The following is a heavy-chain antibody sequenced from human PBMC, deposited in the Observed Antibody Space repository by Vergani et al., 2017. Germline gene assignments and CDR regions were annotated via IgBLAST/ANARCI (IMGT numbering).Heavy chain of an antibody. CDR2: INHSGST. CDR3: ARRARAKRRSYYMDV. V-gene: IGHV4-34*01. Sequence: QVQLQQWGAGLLKPSETLSLTCAVYGGSFSGYYWSWIRQPPGKGLEWIGEINHSGSTNYNPSLKSRVTISVDTSKNQFSLKLSSVTAAGTAVYYCARRARAKRRSYYMDVWGKGTTVTVSS. CDR1: GGSFSGYY. J-gene: IGHJ6*03.